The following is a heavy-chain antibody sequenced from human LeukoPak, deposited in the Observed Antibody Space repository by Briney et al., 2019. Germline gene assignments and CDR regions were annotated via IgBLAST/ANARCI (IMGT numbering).Heavy chain of an antibody. CDR2: INTDGSST. CDR1: GFTFSSYW. CDR3: ARDLGVVPPEDYDYFDY. V-gene: IGHV3-74*01. Sequence: GGSLRLSCAASGFTFSSYWMHWVRQAPGKGLVWVSRINTDGSSTNYADSVKGRFTISRDNAKNTLYLQMNSLRAEDTAIYYCARDLGVVPPEDYDYFDYWGQGTLVTVSS. D-gene: IGHD2-2*01. J-gene: IGHJ4*02.